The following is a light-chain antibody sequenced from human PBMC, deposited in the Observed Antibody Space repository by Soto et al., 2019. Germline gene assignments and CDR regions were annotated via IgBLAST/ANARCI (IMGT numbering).Light chain of an antibody. J-gene: IGLJ2*01. CDR3: QVWDSGSDHVI. Sequence: SYELTQPPSVSVAPGKTANFTCWGHNIGSKSVHWYQQQPGQAPILVIYYDSDRPSGMPERFSGSNSGNTATVTISRVEAVDEADYYCQVWDSGSDHVIFGGGTKLTVL. V-gene: IGLV3-21*04. CDR1: NIGSKS. CDR2: YDS.